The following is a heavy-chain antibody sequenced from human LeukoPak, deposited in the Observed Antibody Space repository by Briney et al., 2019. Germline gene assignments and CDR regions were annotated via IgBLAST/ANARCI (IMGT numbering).Heavy chain of an antibody. CDR1: GFTFSSSA. CDR3: ARGTDYYDSSGYIGDFDY. CDR2: ISASGGST. V-gene: IGHV3-23*01. J-gene: IGHJ4*02. Sequence: GGSLRLSCAASGFTFSSSAMSWVRQVPGKGLEWVSGISASGGSTYYADSVRGRFTISRDNSKNTLYLQMNSLRAEDTAVYYCARGTDYYDSSGYIGDFDYWGQGTLVTVSS. D-gene: IGHD3-22*01.